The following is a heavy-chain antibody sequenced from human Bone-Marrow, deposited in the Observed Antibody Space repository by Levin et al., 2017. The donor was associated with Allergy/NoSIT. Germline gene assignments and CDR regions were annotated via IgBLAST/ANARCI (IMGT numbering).Heavy chain of an antibody. CDR3: ARSHSRSSGDPSPYGY. CDR1: GSSFTSYW. CDR2: IYPGDSDT. Sequence: GGSLRLSCKGSGSSFTSYWVGWVRQMPGKGLEWMGIIYPGDSDTRYSPSFQGQVTISADKSISTAYLQWSSLKASDTAMYYCARSHSRSSGDPSPYGYWGQGTLVTVSS. J-gene: IGHJ4*02. V-gene: IGHV5-51*01. D-gene: IGHD2-15*01.